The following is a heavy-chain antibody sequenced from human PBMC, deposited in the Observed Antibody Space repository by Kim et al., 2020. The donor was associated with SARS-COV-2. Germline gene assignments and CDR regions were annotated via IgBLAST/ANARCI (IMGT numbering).Heavy chain of an antibody. CDR3: ARGFNYYDFWSGYLNGAFDI. Sequence: RVTISVDTSKNQFSLKLSSVTAADTAVYYCARGFNYYDFWSGYLNGAFDIWGQGTMVTVSS. D-gene: IGHD3-3*01. V-gene: IGHV4-34*01. J-gene: IGHJ3*02.